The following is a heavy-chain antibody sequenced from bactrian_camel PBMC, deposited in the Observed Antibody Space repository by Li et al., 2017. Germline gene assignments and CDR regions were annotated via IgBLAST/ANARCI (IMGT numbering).Heavy chain of an antibody. V-gene: IGHV3S31*01. D-gene: IGHD7*01. CDR2: VYFGGGST. Sequence: VQLVESGGGSVQAGGSLTLSCAAAVAYSYNLDSLGWFRQAPGQEREGVAFVYFGGGSTYYADSVKGRFTISQDKGKNTVYLLMNSLKPDDSGTYYCAYESGTTPDLCRRRGPGGYFGQGTQVTVS. CDR1: VAYSYNLDS. J-gene: IGHJ4*01.